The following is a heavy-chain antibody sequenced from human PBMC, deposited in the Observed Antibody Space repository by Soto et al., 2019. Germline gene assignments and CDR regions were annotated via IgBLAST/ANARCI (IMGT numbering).Heavy chain of an antibody. CDR3: ARVSAVTTRVDY. CDR2: IYYSGST. Sequence: TLSLTYTVSGGSISSGGYYWSWIRQHPGKGLEWIGYIYYSGSTYYNPSLKSRVTISVDTSKNQFSLKLSSVTAADTAVYYCARVSAVTTRVDYWGQGTLVTVSS. J-gene: IGHJ4*02. CDR1: GGSISSGGYY. V-gene: IGHV4-31*03. D-gene: IGHD4-4*01.